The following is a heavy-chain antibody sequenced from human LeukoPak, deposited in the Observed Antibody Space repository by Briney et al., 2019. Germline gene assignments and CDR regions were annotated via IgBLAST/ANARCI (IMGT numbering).Heavy chain of an antibody. J-gene: IGHJ6*03. Sequence: ASVKVSCKASGYTFTSYGISWVRQAPGQGLEWMGWISAYSGNTNSAQKLQGRVTMSTDTSTSTAYMELRSLRSDDTAVYYCARGAVAGNYYYYMDVWGRGTTVTVSS. CDR3: ARGAVAGNYYYYMDV. CDR1: GYTFTSYG. CDR2: ISAYSGNT. D-gene: IGHD6-19*01. V-gene: IGHV1-18*01.